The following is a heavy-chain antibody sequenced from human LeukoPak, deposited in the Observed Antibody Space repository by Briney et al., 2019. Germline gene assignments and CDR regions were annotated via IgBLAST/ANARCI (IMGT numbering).Heavy chain of an antibody. D-gene: IGHD7-27*01. CDR2: ISSSSSYI. V-gene: IGHV3-21*01. CDR3: ARMSNWAFDY. Sequence: GGSLRLSCAASGFTVSSNYMSWVRQAPGKGLEWVSSISSSSSYIYYADSVKGRFTISRDNAKNSLYLQMNSLRAEDTAVYYCARMSNWAFDYWGQGTLVTVSS. J-gene: IGHJ4*02. CDR1: GFTVSSNY.